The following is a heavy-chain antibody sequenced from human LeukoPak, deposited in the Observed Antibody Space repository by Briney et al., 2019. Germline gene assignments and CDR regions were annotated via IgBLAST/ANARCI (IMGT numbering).Heavy chain of an antibody. CDR3: VTPRSWELSDMAV. CDR1: GYSITTNYY. Sequence: SETLSLTCTVSGYSITTNYYWAWIRQSPGTGLEWIGSVYHNGETYYNPSLKSRVIISVDTSKNEFSLRLSSVTAADTAVYYCVTPRSWELSDMAVWGKGTTVIVSS. CDR2: VYHNGET. D-gene: IGHD1-26*01. V-gene: IGHV4-38-2*02. J-gene: IGHJ6*03.